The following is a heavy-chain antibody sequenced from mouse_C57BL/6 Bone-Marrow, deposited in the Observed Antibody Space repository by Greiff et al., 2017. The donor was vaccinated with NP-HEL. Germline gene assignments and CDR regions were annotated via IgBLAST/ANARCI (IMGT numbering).Heavy chain of an antibody. V-gene: IGHV5-6*01. CDR1: GFTFSSYG. J-gene: IGHJ2*01. CDR2: ISSGGSYT. Sequence: DVLLVESGGDLVKPGGSLKLSCAASGFTFSSYGMSWVRQTPDKRLEWVATISSGGSYTYYTDSVKGGFTISRDNAKNTLYLQMSSLKSEDTAMYYCARRGVWNFDYWGQGTTLTVSS. CDR3: ARRGVWNFDY.